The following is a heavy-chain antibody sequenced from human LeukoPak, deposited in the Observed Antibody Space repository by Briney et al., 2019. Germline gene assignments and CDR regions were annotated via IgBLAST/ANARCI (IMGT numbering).Heavy chain of an antibody. CDR1: GFTVSSNY. CDR3: AKELAGYYGMDV. J-gene: IGHJ6*02. V-gene: IGHV3-23*01. Sequence: GGSLRLSCAASGFTVSSNYMSWVRQAPGKGLEWVSAISGSGGSTYYADSMKGRFTISRDNSKNTLYLQMNSLRAEDTAVYDCAKELAGYYGMDVWGQGTTVTVSS. CDR2: ISGSGGST. D-gene: IGHD6-13*01.